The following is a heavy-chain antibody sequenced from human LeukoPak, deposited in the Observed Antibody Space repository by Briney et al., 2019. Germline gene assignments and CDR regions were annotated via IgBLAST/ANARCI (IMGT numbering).Heavy chain of an antibody. CDR3: ARDSRYYYDSSGYYVQSV. CDR1: GGTFSGYA. CDR2: IIHIIGIA. J-gene: IGHJ4*02. Sequence: SVTVSCKDSGGTFSGYAISWVRQAPGQGLEWLGRIIHIIGIANYAQKFQGRVTITADKSTSTAYMELSSLRSEDTAVYYCARDSRYYYDSSGYYVQSVWGQGTLVTVSS. V-gene: IGHV1-69*04. D-gene: IGHD3-22*01.